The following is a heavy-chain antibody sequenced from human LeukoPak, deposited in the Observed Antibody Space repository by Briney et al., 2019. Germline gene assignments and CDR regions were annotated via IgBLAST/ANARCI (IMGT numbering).Heavy chain of an antibody. V-gene: IGHV4-59*01. CDR1: GASISSYY. Sequence: SSETLSLTCTVSGASISSYYWSWIRQPPGKGLEWIGYIFHSGSTNYNPSLKSRVTISVDTSKNQFSLKLSSVTAADTAVYYCARESERWPFDYWGQGTLVAVS. D-gene: IGHD5-24*01. J-gene: IGHJ4*02. CDR3: ARESERWPFDY. CDR2: IFHSGST.